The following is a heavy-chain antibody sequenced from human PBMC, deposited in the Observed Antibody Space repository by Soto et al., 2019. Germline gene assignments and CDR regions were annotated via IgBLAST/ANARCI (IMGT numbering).Heavy chain of an antibody. Sequence: VQLRQSGPGLVKPSGTLSLTCTVSGGSISSSNWWTWVRQAPGKGLEWIGKTYHVGITSYNRSVKGRVSISVAKSNTQFLSQLSSVTAADSAMYYRATLPPRVVVSVLPFPTWGQGTQVTVSS. CDR2: TYHVGIT. D-gene: IGHD2-21*01. CDR1: GGSISSSNW. CDR3: ATLPPRVVVSVLPFPT. J-gene: IGHJ1*01. V-gene: IGHV4-4*02.